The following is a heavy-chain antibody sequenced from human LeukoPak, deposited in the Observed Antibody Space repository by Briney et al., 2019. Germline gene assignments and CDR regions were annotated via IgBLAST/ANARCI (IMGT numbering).Heavy chain of an antibody. J-gene: IGHJ4*02. CDR3: ARPSQYYGSGSYPFDY. D-gene: IGHD3-10*01. Sequence: GGSLRLSCAASGFTFSSYGMHWVRQAPGKGLEWVAVIWYDGSNKYYADSAKGRFTISRDNSKNTLYLQMNSLRAEDTAVYYCARPSQYYGSGSYPFDYWGQGTLVTVSS. CDR1: GFTFSSYG. V-gene: IGHV3-33*01. CDR2: IWYDGSNK.